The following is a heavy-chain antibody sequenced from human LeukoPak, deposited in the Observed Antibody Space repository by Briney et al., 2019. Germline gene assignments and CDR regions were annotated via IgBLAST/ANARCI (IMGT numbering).Heavy chain of an antibody. Sequence: WASVKVSCKASGYTFTSYDINWVRQATGQGLEWMGWMNPNSGNTGYAQKFQGRVTMTRNTSVSTAYMELSSLRSEDTAVYYCARGSIPRDTTIFGVVTPWYYYYGMDVWGQGTTVTVSS. CDR3: ARGSIPRDTTIFGVVTPWYYYYGMDV. J-gene: IGHJ6*02. D-gene: IGHD3-3*01. V-gene: IGHV1-8*01. CDR1: GYTFTSYD. CDR2: MNPNSGNT.